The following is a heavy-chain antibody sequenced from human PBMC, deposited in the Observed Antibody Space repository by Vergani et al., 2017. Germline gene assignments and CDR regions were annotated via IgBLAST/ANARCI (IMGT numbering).Heavy chain of an antibody. J-gene: IGHJ4*02. CDR3: ARDPGSSYFPAAFDY. CDR1: GFTFSSYS. Sequence: EVQLVESGGGLVQPGGSLRLSCAASGFTFSSYSMNWVRQAPGKGLEWVSSISSSSSYIYYADSVKGRFTISRDTTKNSLYLQMNSLRAEDTAVYYCARDPGSSYFPAAFDYWGQGNLVTVSS. CDR2: ISSSSSYI. V-gene: IGHV3-21*01. D-gene: IGHD6-13*01.